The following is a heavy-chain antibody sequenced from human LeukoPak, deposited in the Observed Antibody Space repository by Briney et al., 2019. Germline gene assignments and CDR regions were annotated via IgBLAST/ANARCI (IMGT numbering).Heavy chain of an antibody. CDR3: ARHRRGDCSSASCYTDY. CDR1: GGSISSSNYY. V-gene: IGHV4-39*01. CDR2: ISYSGTT. D-gene: IGHD2-2*02. J-gene: IGHJ4*02. Sequence: SETLSLTCVVSGGSISSSNYYWGWIRQPPGKGLEWIGSISYSGTTYYNPSLNSRVTISVDTSKNQFSLRLSSVTVADTAVYYCARHRRGDCSSASCYTDYWGQGTLVTVSS.